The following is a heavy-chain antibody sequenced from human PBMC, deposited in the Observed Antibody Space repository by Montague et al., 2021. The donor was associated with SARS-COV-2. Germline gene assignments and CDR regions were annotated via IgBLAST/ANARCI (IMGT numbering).Heavy chain of an antibody. CDR3: ASHCGGGRCYFGMDV. CDR2: ISHSGGT. CDR1: GGSFSSY. V-gene: IGHV4-34*01. D-gene: IGHD2-15*01. J-gene: IGHJ6*02. Sequence: SETLSLTCAVYGGSFSSYWCWIRQPPGRGLEWVGQISHSGGTNYNPSLKSRVTISADTSKNQVSLTLSTVTAADAAVYYCASHCGGGRCYFGMDVWGQGTPVTVSS.